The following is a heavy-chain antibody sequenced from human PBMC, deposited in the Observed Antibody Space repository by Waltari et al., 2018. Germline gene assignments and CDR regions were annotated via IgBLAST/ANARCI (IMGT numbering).Heavy chain of an antibody. D-gene: IGHD3-9*01. V-gene: IGHV3-21*01. CDR1: GFTLSGYS. J-gene: IGHJ6*03. CDR2: LSLSYTYT. Sequence: EVQLVESGGGLVKPGGSLRLSCAASGFTLSGYSMNWVRQAPGKGLERVAFLSLSYTYTSYAESVKGRFTISRDDAXNSLFLEMNSLRVEDTAVYYCARDEGFRYFDRGPPPRRYMDXWGKGTTVIISS. CDR3: ARDEGFRYFDRGPPPRRYMDX.